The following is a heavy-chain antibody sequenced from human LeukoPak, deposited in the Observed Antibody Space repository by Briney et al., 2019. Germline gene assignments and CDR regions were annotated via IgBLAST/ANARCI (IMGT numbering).Heavy chain of an antibody. CDR1: GGSFSGYY. CDR2: INHSGST. J-gene: IGHJ3*02. D-gene: IGHD3-22*01. V-gene: IGHV4-34*01. CDR3: ARLGYDSSGYLGNDAFDI. Sequence: PSETLSLTCAVYGGSFSGYYWSWIRQPPGKGLEWIGEINHSGSTNYNPSLKSRVTISVDTSKNQFSLKLSSVTAADTAVYYCARLGYDSSGYLGNDAFDIWGQGTMVTVSS.